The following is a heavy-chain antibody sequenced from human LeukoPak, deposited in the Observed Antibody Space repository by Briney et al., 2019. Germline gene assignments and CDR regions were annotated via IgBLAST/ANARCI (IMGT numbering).Heavy chain of an antibody. J-gene: IGHJ4*02. Sequence: PSETLSLTCAVYGGSFSGYYWSWIRQPPGKGLEWIGEINHSGSTNYNPFLKSRVTISVDTSKNQFSLKLSSVTAADTAVYYCARAMSIAARLQTIFDYWGQGTLVTVSS. CDR3: ARAMSIAARLQTIFDY. V-gene: IGHV4-34*01. D-gene: IGHD6-6*01. CDR2: INHSGST. CDR1: GGSFSGYY.